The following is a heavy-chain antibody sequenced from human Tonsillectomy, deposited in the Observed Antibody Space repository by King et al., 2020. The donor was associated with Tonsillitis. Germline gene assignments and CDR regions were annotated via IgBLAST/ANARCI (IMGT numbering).Heavy chain of an antibody. Sequence: VQLVQSGGGLVKPGGSLRLSCAASDFTFSSYSMNWVRQAPGKGLEWVSFISSSSSYIYYADSVKGRFTISRDNAKNSLYLQMNSLRAEDTAVYYCARVAPGSQFDYWGQGTLVTVSS. CDR2: ISSSSSYI. CDR3: ARVAPGSQFDY. J-gene: IGHJ4*02. V-gene: IGHV3-21*01. CDR1: DFTFSSYS. D-gene: IGHD2-21*01.